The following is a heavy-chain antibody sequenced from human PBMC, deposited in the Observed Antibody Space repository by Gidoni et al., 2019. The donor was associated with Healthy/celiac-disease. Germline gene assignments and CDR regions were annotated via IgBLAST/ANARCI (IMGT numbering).Heavy chain of an antibody. Sequence: EVQLAESGGGLGKPGGARRRSCAATGFTFSNAWMSWVRQAPGQGLEWVGRIKSTTDGGTPDYAAPVKGRFTISRDDSKNTLYLQMHSLKTEDTAVYYCTTGVGYWGQGTLVTVSS. CDR2: IKSTTDGGTP. CDR3: TTGVGY. CDR1: GFTFSNAW. V-gene: IGHV3-15*01. J-gene: IGHJ4*02.